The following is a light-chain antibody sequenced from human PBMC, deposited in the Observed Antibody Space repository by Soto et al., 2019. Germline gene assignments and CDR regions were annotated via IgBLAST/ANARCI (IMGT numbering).Light chain of an antibody. Sequence: AIRMTQSPSSFSASTGDRVTFTCRASQDISSYLAWYQQKPGEAPKPLIYAASTLQIGVPSRFSGSGSGTDFTLTISCLQSEDFATYYCQQYYTYPQTFGQGTKLEMK. J-gene: IGKJ2*01. CDR3: QQYYTYPQT. CDR2: AAS. CDR1: QDISSY. V-gene: IGKV1-8*01.